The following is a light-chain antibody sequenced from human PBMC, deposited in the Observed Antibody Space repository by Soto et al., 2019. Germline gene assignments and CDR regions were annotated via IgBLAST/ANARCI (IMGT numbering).Light chain of an antibody. CDR2: EGN. CDR3: CSYAGSSPLYV. Sequence: HSALTQPASVSGSPGQSITISCTASSSHIGSSNLVSWYQHHSGKAPKLIIYEGNKRPSGVSNRFSGSKSGKTASLTISGLQAEDEGTYYCCSYAGSSPLYVFGTGTKLTVL. V-gene: IGLV2-23*01. J-gene: IGLJ1*01. CDR1: SSHIGSSNL.